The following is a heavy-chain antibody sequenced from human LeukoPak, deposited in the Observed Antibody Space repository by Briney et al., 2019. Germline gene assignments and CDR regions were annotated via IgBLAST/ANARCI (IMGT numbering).Heavy chain of an antibody. J-gene: IGHJ4*02. D-gene: IGHD3-22*01. Sequence: GGSLRLSCAASGFTVSSNYMSWVRQAPGKGLEWVSVIYSGGSTYYADSVKGRFTISRDNSKNTLYLQMNSLRAEDTAVYYCASSINSDSSGYDDYWGQGTLVTVSA. CDR3: ASSINSDSSGYDDY. CDR1: GFTVSSNY. CDR2: IYSGGST. V-gene: IGHV3-53*01.